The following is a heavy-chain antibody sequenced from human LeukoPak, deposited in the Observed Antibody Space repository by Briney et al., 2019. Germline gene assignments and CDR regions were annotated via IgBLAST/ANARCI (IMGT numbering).Heavy chain of an antibody. Sequence: PSQTLSLTCSVSGGSVSSCRYYWTWIRQPGGKGLEWIGRFYTSGSTNYNPSLESRVTISIDTSKNQFSLKLSSVTAADTAVYYCARETTLGPTSRMHVWGKGTTVTVSS. CDR3: ARETTLGPTSRMHV. V-gene: IGHV4-61*02. J-gene: IGHJ6*04. CDR2: FYTSGST. CDR1: GGSVSSCRYY. D-gene: IGHD1-26*01.